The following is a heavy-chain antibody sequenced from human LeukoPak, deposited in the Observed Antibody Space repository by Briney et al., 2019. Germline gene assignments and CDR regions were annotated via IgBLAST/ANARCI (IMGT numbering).Heavy chain of an antibody. J-gene: IGHJ6*04. D-gene: IGHD1-7*01. CDR2: ISYDGSNK. V-gene: IGHV3-30*04. Sequence: PGGSLRLSCAASGFTFSSYAMHWVRQAPGKGLEWVAVISYDGSNKYYADSVKGRFTISRDNAKNSLYLQMNSLRAEDTAVYYCARDAVELMDVWGKGTTVTISS. CDR1: GFTFSSYA. CDR3: ARDAVELMDV.